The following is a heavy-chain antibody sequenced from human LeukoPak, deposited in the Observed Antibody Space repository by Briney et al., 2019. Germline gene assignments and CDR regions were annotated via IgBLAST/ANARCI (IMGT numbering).Heavy chain of an antibody. Sequence: SGGSLRLSCAASGFTFSSYAMSWVRQAPGKGLEWVSAISGRDGSTYYADSVKGRFTISRDNSKNTLYLQMNSLRAEDTAVYYCAKDQWLVPGGAFDFWGQGTMVTVSS. CDR3: AKDQWLVPGGAFDF. J-gene: IGHJ3*01. CDR2: ISGRDGST. D-gene: IGHD6-19*01. V-gene: IGHV3-23*01. CDR1: GFTFSSYA.